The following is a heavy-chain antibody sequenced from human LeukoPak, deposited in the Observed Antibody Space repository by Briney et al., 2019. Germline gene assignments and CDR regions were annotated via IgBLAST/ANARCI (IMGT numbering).Heavy chain of an antibody. J-gene: IGHJ5*02. Sequence: PSETLSLTCTVSGGSISSGGYYWSWIRQPPGKGLEWIGYIYHSGSTYYNPSLKSRVTISVDRSKNQFSLKLSSVTAADTAVYYCARDLFGVAARFDPWGQGTLVTVSS. D-gene: IGHD2-15*01. V-gene: IGHV4-30-2*01. CDR3: ARDLFGVAARFDP. CDR2: IYHSGST. CDR1: GGSISSGGYY.